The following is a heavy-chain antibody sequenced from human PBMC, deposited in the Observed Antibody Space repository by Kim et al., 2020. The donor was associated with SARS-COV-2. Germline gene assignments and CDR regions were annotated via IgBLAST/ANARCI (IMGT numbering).Heavy chain of an antibody. CDR1: GFTFSSYW. D-gene: IGHD2-21*01. Sequence: GGSLRLSCAASGFTFSSYWMSWVRQAPGKGLEWVANIKQDGSEKYYVDSVKGRFTISRDNAKNSLYLQMNSLRAEDTAVYYCARECRFCGHIVVVIAIGGGFDYWGQGTLVTVSS. CDR3: ARECRFCGHIVVVIAIGGGFDY. CDR2: IKQDGSEK. J-gene: IGHJ4*02. V-gene: IGHV3-7*01.